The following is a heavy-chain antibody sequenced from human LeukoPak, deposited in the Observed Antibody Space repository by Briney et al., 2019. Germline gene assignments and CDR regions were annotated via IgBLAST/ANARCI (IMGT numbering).Heavy chain of an antibody. J-gene: IGHJ4*02. V-gene: IGHV1-69*13. CDR1: GGTFSSYD. D-gene: IGHD6-19*01. Sequence: GASVKVSCKASGGTFSSYDISWGRQAPGQGLEWMGGITPIFGTANYAQKFQGRVTITADESTSTAYMELSSLRSEDTAVYYCARGSGIAVAAWWGQGTLVTVSS. CDR2: ITPIFGTA. CDR3: ARGSGIAVAAW.